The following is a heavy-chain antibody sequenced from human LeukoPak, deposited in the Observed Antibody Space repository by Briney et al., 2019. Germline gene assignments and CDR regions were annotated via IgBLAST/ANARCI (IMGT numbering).Heavy chain of an antibody. Sequence: GASVKVSCKASGYTFTSYGISWVRQAPGQGLEWMGWISAYNGNTNYAQKLQGRVTMTTDTSTSTAYMELRSLRSDDTAVYYCARDVAVATYYYYGMDVWGQGTTVTVSS. CDR1: GYTFTSYG. CDR2: ISAYNGNT. CDR3: ARDVAVATYYYYGMDV. D-gene: IGHD6-19*01. V-gene: IGHV1-18*01. J-gene: IGHJ6*02.